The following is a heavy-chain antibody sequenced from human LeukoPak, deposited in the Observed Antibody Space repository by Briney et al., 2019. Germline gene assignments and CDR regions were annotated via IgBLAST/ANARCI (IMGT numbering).Heavy chain of an antibody. V-gene: IGHV3-64*02. J-gene: IGHJ4*01. CDR1: GVNFRAYG. CDR3: ARGRGGPPFDF. D-gene: IGHD3-10*01. CDR2: ISADGGTT. Sequence: GGSLRLSCVASGVNFRAYGMHWVRQAPGQGLEYISAISADGGTTFHAESVKGRFTISRDDSKNTLYLQMGSLRIDDSSLYYCARGRGGPPFDFWGHGTLITVSS.